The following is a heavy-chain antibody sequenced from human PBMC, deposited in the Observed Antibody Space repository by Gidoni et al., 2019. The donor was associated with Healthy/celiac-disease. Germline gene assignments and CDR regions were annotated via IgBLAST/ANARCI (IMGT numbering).Heavy chain of an antibody. D-gene: IGHD1-1*01. CDR3: AKGTGPYYYYGMDV. V-gene: IGHV3-9*01. Sequence: EVQLVESGGGLVQPGRSLRLSCAAPGFPFDVYAMHWVRQAPGKGLEWVAGISWNSGSIGYADSVKGRFTISRDNAKNSLYLQMNSLRAEDTALYYCAKGTGPYYYYGMDVWGQGTTVTVSS. J-gene: IGHJ6*02. CDR1: GFPFDVYA. CDR2: ISWNSGSI.